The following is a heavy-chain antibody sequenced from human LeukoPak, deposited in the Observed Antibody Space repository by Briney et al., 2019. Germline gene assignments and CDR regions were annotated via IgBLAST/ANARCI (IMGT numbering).Heavy chain of an antibody. D-gene: IGHD3-3*01. J-gene: IGHJ6*02. CDR1: GYTFTSYG. V-gene: IGHV1-18*01. Sequence: GASVKVSCKASGYTFTSYGISWVRQAPGQGLEWMGWISAYNGNTNYAQKLQGRATMTTDTSTSTAYMELRSLRYDDTAVYYCARGLQGSGYALVLDVWGQGTTVTVSS. CDR2: ISAYNGNT. CDR3: ARGLQGSGYALVLDV.